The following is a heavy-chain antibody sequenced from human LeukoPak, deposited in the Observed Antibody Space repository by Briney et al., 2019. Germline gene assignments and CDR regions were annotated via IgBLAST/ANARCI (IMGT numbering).Heavy chain of an antibody. J-gene: IGHJ4*02. CDR3: ARDLAFS. D-gene: IGHD3-3*02. CDR2: IFSGGST. V-gene: IGHV3-66*02. CDR1: GLTVGSNY. Sequence: GGSLRLSCAGSGLTVGSNYMSWVRQAPGKGLEWVSVIFSGGSTYYADSVKGRFTISRDNSKNTLYLQMNSLRAEDTAVYYCARDLAFSWGQGTLVTVSS.